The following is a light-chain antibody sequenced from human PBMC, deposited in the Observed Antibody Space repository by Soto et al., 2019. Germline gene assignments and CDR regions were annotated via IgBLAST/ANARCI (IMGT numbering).Light chain of an antibody. J-gene: IGKJ5*01. CDR2: AAS. V-gene: IGKV1-12*01. CDR1: QNIVSW. Sequence: DIQMTQSPSTVSASLGDRVTITCRASQNIVSWLAWYQQQPVRAPKLLIYAASILPSGVPTRFSGSGSVTVTTLTINRLQPEDYATYYRQQAYGFPFTFGQGTRMEIK. CDR3: QQAYGFPFT.